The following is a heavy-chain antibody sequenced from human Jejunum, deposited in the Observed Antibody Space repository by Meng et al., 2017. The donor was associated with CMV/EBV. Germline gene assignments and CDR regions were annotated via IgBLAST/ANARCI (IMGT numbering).Heavy chain of an antibody. CDR3: ARDPSNTSGRYAYFDY. D-gene: IGHD6-19*01. V-gene: IGHV1-18*01. J-gene: IGHJ4*02. CDR2: ISCYNGDT. Sequence: QLQLVQSGAEVKKPXXSVRVSCKAXGYTFTHHGISWIRQAPGQGLEWMGWISCYNGDTNYAQKLQGRVTMTTDTSTNTAYMDLRGLRSDDTAVYYCARDPSNTSGRYAYFDYWGKGTMVTVSS. CDR1: GYTFTHHG.